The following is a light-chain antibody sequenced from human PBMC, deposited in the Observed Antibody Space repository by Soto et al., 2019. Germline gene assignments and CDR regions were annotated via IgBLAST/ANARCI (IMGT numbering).Light chain of an antibody. CDR3: QQYATSPVLYT. J-gene: IGKJ2*01. Sequence: EIVLTQSPGILSLSPGERATLSCRASQSVSNTYLAWYQQKPGQAPRLLIYGTSSPTTDIPDRFSGGGAGTEFTLTISRLEPEDFALDYCQQYATSPVLYTFGQGTQLEIK. V-gene: IGKV3-20*01. CDR1: QSVSNTY. CDR2: GTS.